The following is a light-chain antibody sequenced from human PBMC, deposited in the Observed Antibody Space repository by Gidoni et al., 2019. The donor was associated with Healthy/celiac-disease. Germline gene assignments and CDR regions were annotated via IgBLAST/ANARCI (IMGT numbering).Light chain of an antibody. Sequence: DIQMTQSPSSLSASVGDRVTITCRASQSISSYLHWYQQKPGKATKLLIYAASSLQSGVPSRFSGSGSGTDFTLTISSLQPEDFATYYCQQSYSTPVTFXQXTKVXIK. CDR1: QSISSY. CDR3: QQSYSTPVT. J-gene: IGKJ1*01. V-gene: IGKV1-39*01. CDR2: AAS.